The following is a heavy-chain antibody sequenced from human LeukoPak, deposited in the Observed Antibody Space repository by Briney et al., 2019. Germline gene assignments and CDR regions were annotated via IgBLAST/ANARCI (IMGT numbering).Heavy chain of an antibody. V-gene: IGHV4-39*01. J-gene: IGHJ4*02. CDR1: GGSIRSSYYY. D-gene: IGHD6-19*01. CDR2: IYYSGST. Sequence: SETLSLTCTVSGGSIRSSYYYWGWIRQPPGKGLEWIASIYYSGSTYYSPSLKSRVTISVDTSRNQFSLKLSSVTAADTAVYYCASLAVAGLSEGYWGQGTLVIVSS. CDR3: ASLAVAGLSEGY.